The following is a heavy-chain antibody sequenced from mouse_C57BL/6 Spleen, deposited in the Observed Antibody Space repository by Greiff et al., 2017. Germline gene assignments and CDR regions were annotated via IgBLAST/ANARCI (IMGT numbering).Heavy chain of an antibody. D-gene: IGHD1-1*01. Sequence: VQLQQSGAELVRPGTSVKVSCKASGYAFTNYLIEWVKQRPGQGLEWIGVINPGSGGTNYNEKFKGKATLTADKSSSTAYMQLSSLTSEDSAVYFCARGSYYGGFAYWGQGTLVTVSA. CDR3: ARGSYYGGFAY. CDR2: INPGSGGT. V-gene: IGHV1-54*01. CDR1: GYAFTNYL. J-gene: IGHJ3*01.